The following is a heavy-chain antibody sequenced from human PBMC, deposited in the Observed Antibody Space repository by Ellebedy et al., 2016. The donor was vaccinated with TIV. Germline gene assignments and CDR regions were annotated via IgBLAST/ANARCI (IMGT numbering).Heavy chain of an antibody. CDR1: GITFSSYW. CDR2: LHNGGSTT. V-gene: IGHV3-74*01. J-gene: IGHJ4*02. CDR3: AKDLGYSTSWYSPFDF. Sequence: GGSLRLSCAASGITFSSYWIHWVRQAPEKGLEWVSRLHNGGSTTRYADSVKGRFTMSRDSAKNIVYLQMNSLGADDTAVYYCAKDLGYSTSWYSPFDFWGQGTLVTVSS. D-gene: IGHD5-18*01.